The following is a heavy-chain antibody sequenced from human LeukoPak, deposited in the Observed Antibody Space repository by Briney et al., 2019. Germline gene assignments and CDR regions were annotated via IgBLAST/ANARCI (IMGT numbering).Heavy chain of an antibody. CDR2: IYPGDSDS. CDR1: GYSFSSYW. J-gene: IGHJ4*02. Sequence: GESLKISCKGSGYSFSSYWIGWVRQMPGKGLEWMGIIYPGDSDSTYSPSFQGQVTISVDKSIGTVYLQWNSLKASDTAMYYCARQPLLGWPYYFDYWGQRTLVILSS. CDR3: ARQPLLGWPYYFDY. D-gene: IGHD2-15*01. V-gene: IGHV5-51*01.